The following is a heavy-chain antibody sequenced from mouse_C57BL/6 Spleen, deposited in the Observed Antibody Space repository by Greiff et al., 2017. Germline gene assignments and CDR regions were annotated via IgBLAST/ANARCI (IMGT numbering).Heavy chain of an antibody. CDR1: GYAFSSSW. CDR3: ARSGVYDYDGRYAMGY. CDR2: IYPGDGDT. V-gene: IGHV1-82*01. D-gene: IGHD2-4*01. J-gene: IGHJ4*01. Sequence: VKLVESGPELVKPGASVKISCKASGYAFSSSWMNWVKQRPGKGLEWIGRIYPGDGDTNYNGKFKGKATLTADKSSSTAYMQLSSLTSEDSAVYFCARSGVYDYDGRYAMGYWGQGTSVTVSS.